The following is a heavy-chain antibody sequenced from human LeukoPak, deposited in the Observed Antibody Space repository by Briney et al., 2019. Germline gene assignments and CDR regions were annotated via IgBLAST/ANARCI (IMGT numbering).Heavy chain of an antibody. CDR3: ARDLRPSYYDSSGYWFQH. CDR1: GYTFTSYY. D-gene: IGHD3-22*01. V-gene: IGHV1-46*01. CDR2: INPSGGST. J-gene: IGHJ1*01. Sequence: ASVKVSCKASGYTFTSYYMHWVRQAPGQGLEWMGIINPSGGSTSYAQKFQGRVTMTRDTSTSTVYMELSSLRSEDTAVYYCARDLRPSYYDSSGYWFQHWGQGTLDTVSS.